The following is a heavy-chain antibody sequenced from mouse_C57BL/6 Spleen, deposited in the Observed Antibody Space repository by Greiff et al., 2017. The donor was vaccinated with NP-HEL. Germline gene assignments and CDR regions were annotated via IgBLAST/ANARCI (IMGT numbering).Heavy chain of an antibody. Sequence: QVQLQQPGAELVKPGASVKMSCKASGYTFTRYWITWVKQRPGQGLEWIGDIYPGSGSTNYNEKFKSKATLTVDTSSSTAYMQLSSLTSEDSAVYYCARSGDYDDWFAYWGQGTLVTVSA. CDR1: GYTFTRYW. J-gene: IGHJ3*01. V-gene: IGHV1-55*01. CDR3: ARSGDYDDWFAY. CDR2: IYPGSGST. D-gene: IGHD2-4*01.